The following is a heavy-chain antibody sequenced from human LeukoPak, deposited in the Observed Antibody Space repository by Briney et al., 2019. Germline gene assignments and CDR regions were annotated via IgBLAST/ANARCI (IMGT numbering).Heavy chain of an antibody. D-gene: IGHD3-22*01. CDR1: GFTFSSYS. J-gene: IGHJ4*02. CDR3: ARASYDSSGQNDY. V-gene: IGHV3-21*01. CDR2: ISSSSSYI. Sequence: GGSLRLSCAASGFTFSSYSMNWVRQAPGKGLEWVSSISSSSSYIYYADSVKGRFTISRDNAKNSLYLQMNSLRAEDTAVYYCARASYDSSGQNDYWGQGTLVTVSS.